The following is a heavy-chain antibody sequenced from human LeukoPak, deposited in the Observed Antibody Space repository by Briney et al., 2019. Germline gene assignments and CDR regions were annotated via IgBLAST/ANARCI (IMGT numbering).Heavy chain of an antibody. CDR1: GYSFTSHW. V-gene: IGHV5-51*01. J-gene: IGHJ4*02. CDR3: ARLSRNLVTRNPYFDY. CDR2: IYPRDSNT. Sequence: GESLKISCKGSGYGSGYSFTSHWIAWVRQMPGKGLEWMGIIYPRDSNTIYSPSFQGQVTISVDTSINTAYLQWISLKASDTAMYYCARLSRNLVTRNPYFDYWGQGTLSPSPQ. D-gene: IGHD1-14*01.